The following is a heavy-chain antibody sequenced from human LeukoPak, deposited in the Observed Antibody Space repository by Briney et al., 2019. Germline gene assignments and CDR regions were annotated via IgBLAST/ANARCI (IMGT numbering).Heavy chain of an antibody. CDR1: GYTFTGYY. D-gene: IGHD7-27*01. CDR3: ARDGGLLKLGIERGAYFDY. V-gene: IGHV1-2*02. CDR2: INPNSGGT. J-gene: IGHJ4*02. Sequence: ASVKVSCKASGYTFTGYYMHWVRQAPGQGLEWMGWINPNSGGTNYAQKFQGRVTMTRDTSISTAYMELSRLRSDDTAVYYCARDGGLLKLGIERGAYFDYWGQGTLVTVSS.